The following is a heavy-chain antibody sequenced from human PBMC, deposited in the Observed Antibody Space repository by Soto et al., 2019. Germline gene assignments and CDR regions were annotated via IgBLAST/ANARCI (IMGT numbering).Heavy chain of an antibody. D-gene: IGHD5-12*01. J-gene: IGHJ4*02. Sequence: QVQLVQSGAEVKKPGSSVKVSCKTSGDIFSGYSISWVRQAPGQGLEWMGGIIPIFGTTNYAQRFHGRVTITADKSTSTVYMELYILKSEDTAVYSCARDLGSGYDPGDYWGQGTLVTVSS. CDR2: IIPIFGTT. CDR1: GDIFSGYS. V-gene: IGHV1-69*14. CDR3: ARDLGSGYDPGDY.